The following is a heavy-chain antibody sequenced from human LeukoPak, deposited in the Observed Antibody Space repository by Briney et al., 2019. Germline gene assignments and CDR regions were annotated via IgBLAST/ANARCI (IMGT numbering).Heavy chain of an antibody. V-gene: IGHV4-59*01. CDR1: GGSISSYY. Sequence: PSETLSLTCTVSGGSISSYYWSWIRRPPGKGLEWIGYIYYSGSTNYNPSLKSRVTISVDTSKNQFSLKLSSVTAADTAVYYCARVGGSYKDDAFDIWGQGTMVTVSS. J-gene: IGHJ3*02. D-gene: IGHD1-26*01. CDR2: IYYSGST. CDR3: ARVGGSYKDDAFDI.